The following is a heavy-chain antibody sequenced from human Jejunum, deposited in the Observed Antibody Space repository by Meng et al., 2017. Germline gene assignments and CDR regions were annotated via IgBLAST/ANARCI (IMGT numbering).Heavy chain of an antibody. V-gene: IGHV4-39*01. Sequence: QVELQESGPGRVQPSETRSRTCNVSGGSVSSDRYYRGWIRQPPGKRLEWLGSISYSGSTYDNPSLKSRVTLSVDTSKNQFSLRLTSVTAADTAVYFCARRPSIAARPFDYWGQGTLVTVSS. CDR1: GGSVSSDRYY. D-gene: IGHD6-6*01. CDR3: ARRPSIAARPFDY. J-gene: IGHJ4*02. CDR2: ISYSGST.